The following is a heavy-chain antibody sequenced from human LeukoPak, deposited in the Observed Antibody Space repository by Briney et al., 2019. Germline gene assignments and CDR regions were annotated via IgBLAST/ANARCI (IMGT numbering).Heavy chain of an antibody. J-gene: IGHJ6*02. CDR2: INPYSGVT. V-gene: IGHV1-2*02. D-gene: IGHD5-18*01. CDR1: GYTFTAYY. Sequence: ASVKVSCKTSGYTFTAYYMHWVRQAPGQGLERMGWINPYSGVTNHAQKFQGRVTMTRDTSINTAYMELSRLTSGDTAVYYCARERDASMASYYYYGIDVWGQGTTVTVS. CDR3: ARERDASMASYYYYGIDV.